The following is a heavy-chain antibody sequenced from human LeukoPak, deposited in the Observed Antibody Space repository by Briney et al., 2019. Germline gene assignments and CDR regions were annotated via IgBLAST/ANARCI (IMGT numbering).Heavy chain of an antibody. V-gene: IGHV4-39*01. J-gene: IGHJ4*02. D-gene: IGHD5-12*01. CDR3: ARRVIVATIDY. Sequence: PSETLSLTCTVSGGSISSSSYYWAWIRQPPGTGLEWIGSIYYGGRSYYNPSLKSRVTISADTSKNQFSLKLTSVTAADTAVYFCARRVIVATIDYWGQGTLVTVSS. CDR2: IYYGGRS. CDR1: GGSISSSSYY.